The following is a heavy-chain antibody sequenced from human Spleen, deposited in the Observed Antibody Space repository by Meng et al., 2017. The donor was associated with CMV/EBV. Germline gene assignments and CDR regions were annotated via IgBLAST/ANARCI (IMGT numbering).Heavy chain of an antibody. D-gene: IGHD6-13*01. Sequence: ASVKVSCKASGYTFTSYYIHWVRQAPGQGLEWMGIINPSGGGTTYAEKIQGRVTMTRDTSTSTVYMELRSLRSEDTALYYCAREIKQQLPRVVGYWGQGTLVTVSS. J-gene: IGHJ4*02. CDR2: INPSGGGT. CDR1: GYTFTSYY. CDR3: AREIKQQLPRVVGY. V-gene: IGHV1-46*01.